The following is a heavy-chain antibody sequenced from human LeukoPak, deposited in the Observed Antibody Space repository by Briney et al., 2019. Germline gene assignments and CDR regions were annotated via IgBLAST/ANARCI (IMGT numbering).Heavy chain of an antibody. Sequence: GGSLRLSCAASGFTFSDYYMSWIPQAPGKGLEWVSYISSGDSTIYYADSVKGRFTISRDNAKNSLYLQMNSLRAEDTAVYYCARRYFWSGYYTDYYYYYMDVWGKGTTVTVSS. V-gene: IGHV3-11*01. CDR3: ARRYFWSGYYTDYYYYYMDV. J-gene: IGHJ6*03. CDR1: GFTFSDYY. CDR2: ISSGDSTI. D-gene: IGHD3-3*01.